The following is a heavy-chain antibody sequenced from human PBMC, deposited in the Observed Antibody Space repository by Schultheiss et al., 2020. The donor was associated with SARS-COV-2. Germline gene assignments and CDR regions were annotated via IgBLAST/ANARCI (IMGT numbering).Heavy chain of an antibody. CDR1: GGSISSSNW. V-gene: IGHV4-4*02. D-gene: IGHD6-19*01. CDR2: VYYSGLT. J-gene: IGHJ5*02. Sequence: SETLSLTCAVSGGSISSSNWWSWVRQPPGKGLEWIGYVYYSGLTSYISSLKGRVTISLDTSRNQFSLKLSSVTAADTAVYYCARTPRVAVAAYNWFDPWGQGTLVTVSS. CDR3: ARTPRVAVAAYNWFDP.